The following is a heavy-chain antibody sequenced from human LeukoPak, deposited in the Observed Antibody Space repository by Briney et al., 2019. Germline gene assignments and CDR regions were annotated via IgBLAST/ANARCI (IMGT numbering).Heavy chain of an antibody. CDR1: GFTFSSYA. D-gene: IGHD4/OR15-4a*01. CDR3: ARRAGAYSHPYDY. V-gene: IGHV3-23*01. Sequence: GGSLRLSCAASGFTFSSYAMSWVRQAPGKGLEWVSDISDSGGSTYYADSVKGRFTISRDNSKNTLYLQMNSLRAEDTAVYYCARRAGAYSHPYDYWGQETLVTVSS. J-gene: IGHJ4*02. CDR2: ISDSGGST.